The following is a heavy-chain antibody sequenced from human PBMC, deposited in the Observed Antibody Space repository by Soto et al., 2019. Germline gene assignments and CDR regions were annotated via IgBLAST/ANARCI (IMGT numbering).Heavy chain of an antibody. V-gene: IGHV3-30*18. J-gene: IGHJ4*02. D-gene: IGHD6-19*01. Sequence: QVQLVESGGGVVQPGRSLRLSCAASGFTFSSYGMHWVRQAPGKGLEWVAVISYDGSNKYYADSVKGRFTISRDNSKNTLYLQMNSLRAEDTAVYYCAKDRRSSGWLTIDYWGQGTLVTVSS. CDR2: ISYDGSNK. CDR3: AKDRRSSGWLTIDY. CDR1: GFTFSSYG.